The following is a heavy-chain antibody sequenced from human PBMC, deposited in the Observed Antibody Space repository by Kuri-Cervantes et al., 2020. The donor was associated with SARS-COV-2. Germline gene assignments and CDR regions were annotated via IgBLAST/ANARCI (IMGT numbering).Heavy chain of an antibody. J-gene: IGHJ5*02. CDR3: ARESGGYCSSTSCYFGGWFDP. CDR2: IYHSGST. CDR1: GYSISSGYY. D-gene: IGHD2-2*01. Sequence: SETLSLTCTVSGYSISSGYYWGWIRQPPGKGLEWIGSIYHSGSTYYNPSLKSRVTISVDTSKNQFSLKLSSVTAADTAVYYCARESGGYCSSTSCYFGGWFDPWGQGTLVTVSS. V-gene: IGHV4-38-2*02.